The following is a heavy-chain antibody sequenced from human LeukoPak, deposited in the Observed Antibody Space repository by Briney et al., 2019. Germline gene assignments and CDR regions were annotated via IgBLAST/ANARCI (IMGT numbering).Heavy chain of an antibody. D-gene: IGHD6-13*01. V-gene: IGHV3-23*01. CDR3: AKTLGVYSSSWYYFDY. CDR2: ISGSGGST. J-gene: IGHJ4*02. Sequence: GGSLRLSCAASGFTFSSFAMSWVRQAPGKGLEWVSAISGSGGSTYYADSVKGRSTISRDNSKNTLYLQMNSLRAEDTAVYYCAKTLGVYSSSWYYFDYWGQGTLVTVSS. CDR1: GFTFSSFA.